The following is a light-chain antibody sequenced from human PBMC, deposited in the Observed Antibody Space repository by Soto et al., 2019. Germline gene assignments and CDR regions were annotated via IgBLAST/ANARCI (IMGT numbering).Light chain of an antibody. CDR2: DAS. CDR1: QSVSSY. Sequence: EIMLTQSPATLSLSPCEGATLSLSASQSVSSYLAWYQQKPGQAPRLLIYDASNRATGIPARFSGSGSGTDFTLTISSLEPEDFAVYYCQQRSNWPPITFGQGTRLEIK. J-gene: IGKJ5*01. CDR3: QQRSNWPPIT. V-gene: IGKV3-11*01.